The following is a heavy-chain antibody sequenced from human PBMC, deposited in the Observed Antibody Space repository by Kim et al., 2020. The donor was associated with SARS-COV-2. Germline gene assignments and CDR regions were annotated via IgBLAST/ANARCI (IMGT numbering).Heavy chain of an antibody. CDR2: IYPGDSDT. D-gene: IGHD6-19*01. J-gene: IGHJ4*02. Sequence: GESLKISCKGSGYSFTSYWIGWVRQMPGKGLEWMGIIYPGDSDTRYSPSFQGQVTISADKSISTAYLQWSSLKASDTAMYYCARHWHPVEARIAVAGTELDYWGQGTLVTVSS. V-gene: IGHV5-51*01. CDR1: GYSFTSYW. CDR3: ARHWHPVEARIAVAGTELDY.